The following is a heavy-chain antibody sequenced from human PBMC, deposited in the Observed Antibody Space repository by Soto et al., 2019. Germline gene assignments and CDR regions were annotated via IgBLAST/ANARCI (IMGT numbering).Heavy chain of an antibody. D-gene: IGHD6-13*01. CDR2: ISAYNGNT. V-gene: IGHV1-18*01. J-gene: IGHJ6*03. Sequence: QVQLVQSGAEVKKPGASVKVSCKASGYTFTSYGISWVRQAPGQGLEWMGWISAYNGNTNYAQKLQGRVTMTTDTSTSTAYMELRRLRSDDTAVYYCARVGGEYSSSWWDYYYYYMDVWGKGTTVTVSS. CDR3: ARVGGEYSSSWWDYYYYYMDV. CDR1: GYTFTSYG.